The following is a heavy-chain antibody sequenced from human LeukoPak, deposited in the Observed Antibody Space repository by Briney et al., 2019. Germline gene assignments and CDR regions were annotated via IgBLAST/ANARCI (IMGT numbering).Heavy chain of an antibody. D-gene: IGHD5-18*01. Sequence: GESLKISCKGSGYSFTSYWIAWVRQMPGKGLECMGSIYPGDSDTRYSPSFQGQVTISADKSINTAYLQWSGLKASDTAMYYCARLGTAVVARYFDYWGQRTLVTVSS. J-gene: IGHJ4*02. CDR3: ARLGTAVVARYFDY. V-gene: IGHV5-51*01. CDR1: GYSFTSYW. CDR2: IYPGDSDT.